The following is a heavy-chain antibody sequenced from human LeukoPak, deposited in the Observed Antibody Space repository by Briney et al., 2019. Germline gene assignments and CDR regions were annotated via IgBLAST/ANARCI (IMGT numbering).Heavy chain of an antibody. D-gene: IGHD2-8*01. V-gene: IGHV3-23*01. CDR1: GFTFSSYA. CDR2: ISGSGGST. CDR3: AKALRLMGRHDY. J-gene: IGHJ4*02. Sequence: TGGSLRLSCAASGFTFSSYAMSWVRQAPGKGLEWVSAISGSGGSTYYADSVKGRFTISRDNSKNTLYLQMNSLRAEDTAVYYCAKALRLMGRHDYWGQGTLVTVSS.